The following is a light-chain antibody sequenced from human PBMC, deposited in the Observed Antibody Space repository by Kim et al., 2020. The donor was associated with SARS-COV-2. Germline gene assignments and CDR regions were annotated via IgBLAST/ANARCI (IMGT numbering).Light chain of an antibody. V-gene: IGKV3-15*01. CDR2: AAS. CDR3: QQYYCWPRT. Sequence: VSPGDITTLSRRASRGAGKCVAGFQQRPGQAPRLVIYAASTRATGIPARFSGSWSGTNFPLTISSLQSEDLAVYYCQQYYCWPRTFGQGTKVDIK. J-gene: IGKJ1*01. CDR1: RGAGKC.